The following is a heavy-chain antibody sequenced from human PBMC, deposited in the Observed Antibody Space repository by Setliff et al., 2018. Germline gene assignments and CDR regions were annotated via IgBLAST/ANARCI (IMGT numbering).Heavy chain of an antibody. CDR3: RLANCSTNCEEALDY. J-gene: IGHJ4*02. V-gene: IGHV4-38-2*02. CDR2: FFHTGNT. Sequence: PSETLSLTCTVSGYSISSGYYWGWIRQPTGKGLEWLGSFFHTGNTYYNPSLEGRVTISVDTSNNQFSLKLSSVTAADTAVYYFRLANCSTNCEEALDYWSQGTLVTVSS. CDR1: GYSISSGYY. D-gene: IGHD2-2*01.